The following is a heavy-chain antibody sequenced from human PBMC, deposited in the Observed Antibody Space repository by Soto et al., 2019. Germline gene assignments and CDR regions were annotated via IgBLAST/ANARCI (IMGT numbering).Heavy chain of an antibody. CDR2: VNTYNGNP. Sequence: QVQLVQSGGELKKPGASVKVSCKASGYTFTNYAISWVRQAPGRGLEWMGWVNTYNGNPNYAQIFQGRVTMTTDTSTGTGYMELRSLKSDDSAIYYCARDSQYSTSWQRFDSWGQGTLVTVSS. D-gene: IGHD6-13*01. CDR3: ARDSQYSTSWQRFDS. J-gene: IGHJ4*02. CDR1: GYTFTNYA. V-gene: IGHV1-18*01.